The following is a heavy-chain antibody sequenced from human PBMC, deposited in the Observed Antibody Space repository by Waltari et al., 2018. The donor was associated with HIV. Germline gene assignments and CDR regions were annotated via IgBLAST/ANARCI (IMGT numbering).Heavy chain of an antibody. CDR3: VTYCGGDCYSGYYYGMDV. CDR1: GGSIRRSSYY. Sequence: ESGPGLVQPSETLSLTCTVSGGSIRRSSYYWAWIRQPPGKGLEWIGSVYYSGSTYYDPSLKSRVTISADTSKSQFSLKVSSVTAADTAVYYCVTYCGGDCYSGYYYGMDVWGKGTTVTVSS. D-gene: IGHD2-21*02. CDR2: VYYSGST. V-gene: IGHV4-39*01. J-gene: IGHJ6*04.